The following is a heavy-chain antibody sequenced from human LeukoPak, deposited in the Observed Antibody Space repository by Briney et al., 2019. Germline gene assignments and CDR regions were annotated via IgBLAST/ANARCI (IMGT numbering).Heavy chain of an antibody. CDR1: GFTFSSYA. V-gene: IGHV3-23*01. CDR3: ANSPYVGDHGGPSA. D-gene: IGHD2-15*01. Sequence: GGSLRLSCTASGFTFSSYAMSWVRQAPGKGPEWVSAISGGGGNTYYADSVKGRFTISRDDSKNTLFLQMNSLRVEDTAVYYCANSPYVGDHGGPSAWGQGTLVTVYS. J-gene: IGHJ5*02. CDR2: ISGGGGNT.